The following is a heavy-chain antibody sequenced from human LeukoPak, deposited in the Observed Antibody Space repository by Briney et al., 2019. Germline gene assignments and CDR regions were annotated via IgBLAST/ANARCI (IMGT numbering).Heavy chain of an antibody. D-gene: IGHD4-17*01. V-gene: IGHV3-23*01. Sequence: ETLSLTCAVSGLTFSSSWMDWVRQAPGKGLEWVSLIESSGATTYYADSVKGRFTISRDDSKNTLYLQMNSLRAEDTALYYCARDTYGAPDSWGQGTLVTVSS. CDR2: IESSGATT. CDR1: GLTFSSSW. CDR3: ARDTYGAPDS. J-gene: IGHJ4*02.